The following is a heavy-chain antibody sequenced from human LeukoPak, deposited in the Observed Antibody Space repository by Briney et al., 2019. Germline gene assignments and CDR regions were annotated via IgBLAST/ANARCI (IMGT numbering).Heavy chain of an antibody. CDR1: GFTFSSYW. Sequence: GGSLRLSCAASGFTFSSYWMSWVRQTPGKGLEWVANIKQDASEKYYVDSVKGRFTISRDNAKNTLFLQMNSLRAEDTAVYYCVRDCYITSCSLLDHWGQGILVTVSS. CDR2: IKQDASEK. V-gene: IGHV3-7*01. J-gene: IGHJ4*02. CDR3: VRDCYITSCSLLDH. D-gene: IGHD2-2*01.